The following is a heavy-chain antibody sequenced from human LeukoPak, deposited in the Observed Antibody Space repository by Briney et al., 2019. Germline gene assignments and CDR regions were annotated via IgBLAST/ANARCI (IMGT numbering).Heavy chain of an antibody. V-gene: IGHV4-59*11. D-gene: IGHD4-11*01. J-gene: IGHJ6*03. CDR2: IYYSGST. Sequence: SETLSLTCTVSGGSISSRYWSWIRQPPGKGLEWIGYIYYSGSTNYNPSLKSRVTISVDTSKNQFSLKLSSVTAADTAVYYCARVSTVRSYYYYYYMDVWGKGTTVTVSS. CDR1: GGSISSRY. CDR3: ARVSTVRSYYYYYYMDV.